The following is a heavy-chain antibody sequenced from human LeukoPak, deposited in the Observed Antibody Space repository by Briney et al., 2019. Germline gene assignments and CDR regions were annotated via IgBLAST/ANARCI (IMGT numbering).Heavy chain of an antibody. D-gene: IGHD1-7*01. J-gene: IGHJ4*02. CDR2: INHSGST. V-gene: IGHV4-34*01. Sequence: PSETLSLTCAVYGGSFSDYYWSWIRQPPGKGLEWIAEINHSGSTNYNPSLKSRVTISVDTSKNQFSLKLSSVTAADTAVYYCARCYNWNYSARYDYWGQGTLVTVSS. CDR1: GGSFSDYY. CDR3: ARCYNWNYSARYDY.